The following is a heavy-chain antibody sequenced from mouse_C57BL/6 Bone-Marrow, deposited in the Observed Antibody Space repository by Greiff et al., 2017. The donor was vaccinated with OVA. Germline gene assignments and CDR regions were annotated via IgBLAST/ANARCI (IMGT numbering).Heavy chain of an antibody. D-gene: IGHD1-1*01. V-gene: IGHV1-7*01. Sequence: VQVVESGAELAKPGASVKLSCKASGYTFTSYWMHWVKQRPGQGLEWIGYINPSSGYTKYNQKFKDKATLTADKSSSTAYMQLSSLNYEDSAVYYCARYYYGPWLDYWGQGTLVTVSA. CDR2: INPSSGYT. CDR1: GYTFTSYW. J-gene: IGHJ3*01. CDR3: ARYYYGPWLDY.